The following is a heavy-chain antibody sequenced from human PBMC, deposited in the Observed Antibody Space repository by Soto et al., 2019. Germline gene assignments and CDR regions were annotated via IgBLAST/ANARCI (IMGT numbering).Heavy chain of an antibody. CDR2: INAGNGNT. Sequence: ASVKVSCKASGYTFTSYAMHWVRQAPGQRLEWMGWINAGNGNTKYSQKFQGRVTITRDTSASTAYMELSSLRSEDTAVYYCARDNRSSCYGRWFAPWGQGTLVTVSS. CDR1: GYTFTSYA. CDR3: ARDNRSSCYGRWFAP. J-gene: IGHJ5*02. V-gene: IGHV1-3*01. D-gene: IGHD6-13*01.